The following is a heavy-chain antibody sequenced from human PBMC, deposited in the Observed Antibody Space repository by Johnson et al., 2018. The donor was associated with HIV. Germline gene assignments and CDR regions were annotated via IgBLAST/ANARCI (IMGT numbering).Heavy chain of an antibody. CDR3: TTQSGSYDFDI. V-gene: IGHV3-15*01. Sequence: VQLVESGGGLVKPGGSLRLSCAASGFTFSNAWMSWVRQAPGKGLEWVGRIKSKTDGGTTDYAAPVKGRCTISRDDSKNTLYLQMNSLKTEDTAVYYGTTQSGSYDFDIGGQGTMVTVSS. CDR1: GFTFSNAW. CDR2: IKSKTDGGTT. J-gene: IGHJ3*02. D-gene: IGHD1-26*01.